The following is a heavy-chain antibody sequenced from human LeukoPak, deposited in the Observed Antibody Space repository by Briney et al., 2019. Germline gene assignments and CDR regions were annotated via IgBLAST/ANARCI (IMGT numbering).Heavy chain of an antibody. CDR3: AKGRDDSSGYCFKAFDY. CDR2: ISSGGSTI. V-gene: IGHV3-11*01. CDR1: GFTFSDYY. Sequence: GGSLRLSCAVSGFTFSDYYMSWIRQAPGKGLEWVSYISSGGSTISHADSVKGRFTISRDNAENSLYLQMNSLRAEDTAVYYCAKGRDDSSGYCFKAFDYWGQGTLVTVSS. J-gene: IGHJ4*02. D-gene: IGHD3-22*01.